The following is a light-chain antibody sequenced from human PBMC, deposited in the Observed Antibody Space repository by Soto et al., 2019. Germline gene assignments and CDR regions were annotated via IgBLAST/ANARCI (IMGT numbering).Light chain of an antibody. V-gene: IGKV3-11*01. CDR2: DTS. Sequence: EVVLTQSPATLSLSPGETATLSCRASQSVSNYLAWYQQKPGQAPRLLIYDTSKSATGIPARFSGSGSGTDFTLTISSLEPEDFAVYYCQHWTDYSWTFGQGTKVEVK. CDR3: QHWTDYSWT. J-gene: IGKJ1*01. CDR1: QSVSNY.